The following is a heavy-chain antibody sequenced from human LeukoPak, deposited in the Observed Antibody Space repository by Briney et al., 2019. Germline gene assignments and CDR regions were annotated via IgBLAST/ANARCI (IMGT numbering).Heavy chain of an antibody. CDR2: ISGSGGST. Sequence: GGSLRLSCAASGFTFSSYGMSWVRQAPGKGLEWVSAISGSGGSTYYADSVKGRFTISRDNSKNTLYLQMNSLRAEDTALYYCARDRSSSWYEGIPDAFDIWGQGTMVTVSS. J-gene: IGHJ3*02. V-gene: IGHV3-23*01. CDR1: GFTFSSYG. CDR3: ARDRSSSWYEGIPDAFDI. D-gene: IGHD6-13*01.